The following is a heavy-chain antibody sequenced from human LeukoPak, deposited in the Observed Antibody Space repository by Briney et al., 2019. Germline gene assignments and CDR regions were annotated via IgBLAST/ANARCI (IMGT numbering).Heavy chain of an antibody. Sequence: PSETLSLTCTVSGGSISSSSYYWGWIRQPPGKGLEWIGSIYYSGSTYYNPSLKSRVTISVDTSKNQFSLKLSSVTAADTAVYYCARPNDSSGFDYWGQGTLVTVSS. CDR1: GGSISSSSYY. V-gene: IGHV4-39*01. CDR2: IYYSGST. J-gene: IGHJ4*02. D-gene: IGHD3-22*01. CDR3: ARPNDSSGFDY.